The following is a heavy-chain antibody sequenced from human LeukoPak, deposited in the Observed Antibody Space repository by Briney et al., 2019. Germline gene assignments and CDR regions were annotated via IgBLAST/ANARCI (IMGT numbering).Heavy chain of an antibody. J-gene: IGHJ4*02. V-gene: IGHV3-30*02. D-gene: IGHD2/OR15-2a*01. Sequence: GGSLRLSCAASGFTFSSYGMHWVRQAPGKGLEWVAFIRYDGSNKYYADSVKGRFTISRDNARNSLYLQMDNLRAEDTGVYYCARDFYDGFALDYWGQGTLVTVSS. CDR3: ARDFYDGFALDY. CDR2: IRYDGSNK. CDR1: GFTFSSYG.